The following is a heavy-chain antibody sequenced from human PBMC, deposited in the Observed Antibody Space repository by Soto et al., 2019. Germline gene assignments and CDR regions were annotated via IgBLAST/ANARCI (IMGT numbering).Heavy chain of an antibody. CDR3: ASRRATVHGDYGEIDY. CDR1: GFTFSCYA. J-gene: IGHJ4*02. V-gene: IGHV3-30-3*01. CDR2: ISYDGTNQ. Sequence: HPGGSLRLSCTASGFTFSCYAMHWVRQAPGKGLEWVSIISYDGTNQYYADSVKGRFTISRDNSKNRLYLQMNSLRAEDTALYFCASRRATVHGDYGEIDYWGQGTLVTVSS. D-gene: IGHD4-17*01.